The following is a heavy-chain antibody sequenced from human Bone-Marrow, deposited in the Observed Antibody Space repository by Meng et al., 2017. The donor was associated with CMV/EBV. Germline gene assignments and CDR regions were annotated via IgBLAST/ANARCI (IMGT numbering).Heavy chain of an antibody. Sequence: GESLKISCAASGFTFSSYGMHWVRQAPGKGLEWVAFIRYDGSNKYYADSVKGRFTISRDNSKNTLYLQMNSLRAEDTAVYYCARALPHQLLNYYGMDVWGQGTTVTVSS. CDR2: IRYDGSNK. CDR1: GFTFSSYG. V-gene: IGHV3-30*02. J-gene: IGHJ6*02. D-gene: IGHD2-2*01. CDR3: ARALPHQLLNYYGMDV.